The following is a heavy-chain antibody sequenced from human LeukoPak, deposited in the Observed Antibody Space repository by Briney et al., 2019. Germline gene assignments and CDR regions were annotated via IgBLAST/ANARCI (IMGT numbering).Heavy chain of an antibody. CDR3: ARQRVDSSSWYLSP. Sequence: PSETLSLTCSVSGGSISSSTYYWGWIRQPPGKGLEWIGNIYYSGSTYYNPSLKSRVTISVDTSKNQFSLKLSSVTAADTAVYFCARQRVDSSSWYLSPWGQGTLVTVSS. J-gene: IGHJ5*02. CDR2: IYYSGST. D-gene: IGHD6-13*01. CDR1: GGSISSSTYY. V-gene: IGHV4-39*01.